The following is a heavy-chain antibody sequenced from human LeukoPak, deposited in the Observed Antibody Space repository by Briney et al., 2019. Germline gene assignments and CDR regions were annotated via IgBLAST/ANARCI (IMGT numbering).Heavy chain of an antibody. D-gene: IGHD6-6*01. J-gene: IGHJ4*02. CDR1: GFISSSSV. CDR2: ISHDGGNK. Sequence: PGRSLRLSCAASGFISSSSVTHWVRQAPGKGLEWVAVISHDGGNKYYADSVKGRFTISRDNSKNTLYLQMNSLRAEDTAVYYCARVVVSSSSDYFDYWGQGTLVTVSS. V-gene: IGHV3-30*04. CDR3: ARVVVSSSSDYFDY.